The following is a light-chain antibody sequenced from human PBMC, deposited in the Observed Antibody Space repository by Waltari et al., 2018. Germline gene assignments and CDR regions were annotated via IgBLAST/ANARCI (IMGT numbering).Light chain of an antibody. CDR2: DAS. Sequence: EIVLTHSPATLSLSPGERATLSCRASQSVSSYLAWYQQKPGQAPRLLIYDASNRATGIPARFSGSGSGTDFTLTISSLEPEDFAVDYCQQRSNWLTVGGGTKVEIK. CDR3: QQRSNWLT. CDR1: QSVSSY. V-gene: IGKV3-11*01. J-gene: IGKJ4*01.